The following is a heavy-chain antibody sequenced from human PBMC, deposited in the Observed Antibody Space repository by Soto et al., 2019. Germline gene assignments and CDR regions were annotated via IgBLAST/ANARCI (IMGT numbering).Heavy chain of an antibody. CDR2: IRSKAYGGTT. D-gene: IGHD3-22*01. V-gene: IGHV3-49*04. Sequence: GGSLRLSCTASGFTFGDYAMSWVRQAPGKGLEWVGFIRSKAYGGTTEYAASVKGRFTISRDDSKSIACLQMNSLKTEDTAVYYCTRVPYYYDSSGYSVFEYWGQGTLVTVSS. J-gene: IGHJ4*02. CDR3: TRVPYYYDSSGYSVFEY. CDR1: GFTFGDYA.